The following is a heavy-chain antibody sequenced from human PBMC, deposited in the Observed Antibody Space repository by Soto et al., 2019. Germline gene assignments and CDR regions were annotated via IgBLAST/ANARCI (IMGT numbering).Heavy chain of an antibody. CDR2: ISSNGGST. CDR3: ARDGERRDHGFYYYMDV. V-gene: IGHV3-64*01. CDR1: GFTFSSYA. D-gene: IGHD1-1*01. J-gene: IGHJ6*03. Sequence: GGSLRLSCAASGFTFSSYAMHWVRQAPGKGLEYVSAISSNGGSTYYANSVKGRFAISRDNSKNTLYLQMGSLRAEDMAVYYCARDGERRDHGFYYYMDVWGKGTTVTVPS.